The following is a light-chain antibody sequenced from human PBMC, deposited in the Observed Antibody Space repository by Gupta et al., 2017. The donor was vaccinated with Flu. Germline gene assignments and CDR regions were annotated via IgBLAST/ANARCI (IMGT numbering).Light chain of an antibody. CDR1: ALPKKY. V-gene: IGLV3-25*03. J-gene: IGLJ2*01. Sequence: PGKTARITCSGDALPKKYASWYQQKPGQAPVLLIFKDTEKPSGIPARFSGSTSGTTVTLTITGVQAEDEADYYCQSADSSGTVVFGGGTKLAVL. CDR3: QSADSSGTVV. CDR2: KDT.